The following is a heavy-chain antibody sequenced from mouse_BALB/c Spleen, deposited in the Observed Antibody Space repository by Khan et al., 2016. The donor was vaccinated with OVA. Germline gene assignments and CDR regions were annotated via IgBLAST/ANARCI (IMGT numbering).Heavy chain of an antibody. CDR3: ARHGSTSWIAY. D-gene: IGHD1-1*01. J-gene: IGHJ3*01. CDR2: IDPFNGGT. V-gene: IGHV1S135*01. Sequence: VQLKESGPELMKPGASVKISCKASGYSFSTYYIHWVTRSHGKTLEWIGYIDPFNGGTTYNQKFKGKATLTVDKSSSTAYMHLTSLTSEDSAVYYCARHGSTSWIAYWGQGTLVTVSA. CDR1: GYSFSTYY.